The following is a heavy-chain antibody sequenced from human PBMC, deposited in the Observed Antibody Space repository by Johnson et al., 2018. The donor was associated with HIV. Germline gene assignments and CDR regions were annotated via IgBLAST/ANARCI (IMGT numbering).Heavy chain of an antibody. Sequence: RLVESGGGLVQPGGSLRLSCAASGFTFSSYGMHWVRQAPGKGLEWVAFIRYDGSNKYYADSVKGRFTISRDNSKKTLYLRMNSLRAEDTAVYYCARDNEVTNAFDIWGQGTMVTVSS. CDR2: IRYDGSNK. V-gene: IGHV3-30*02. CDR3: ARDNEVTNAFDI. D-gene: IGHD4-11*01. J-gene: IGHJ3*02. CDR1: GFTFSSYG.